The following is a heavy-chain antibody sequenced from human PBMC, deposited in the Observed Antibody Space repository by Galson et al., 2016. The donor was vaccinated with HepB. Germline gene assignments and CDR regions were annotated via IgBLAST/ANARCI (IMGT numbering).Heavy chain of an antibody. J-gene: IGHJ4*02. CDR1: GGSIYSSSYY. Sequence: SETLSLTCTVSGGSIYSSSYYWGWIRQPPGKGLEWIGSSYYSGNTYYNPSLKSRVTISVDTSENQVSLKLSSVTAADTAMYYCASGDYGMPFDYWGQGTLVIVSS. CDR2: SYYSGNT. V-gene: IGHV4-39*01. CDR3: ASGDYGMPFDY. D-gene: IGHD4-17*01.